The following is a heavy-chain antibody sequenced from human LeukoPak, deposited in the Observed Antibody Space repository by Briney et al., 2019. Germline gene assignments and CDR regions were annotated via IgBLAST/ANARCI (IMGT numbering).Heavy chain of an antibody. V-gene: IGHV3-7*01. CDR2: IRQDGGAK. J-gene: IGHJ4*02. D-gene: IGHD2-2*01. CDR1: GFTFSTYW. Sequence: GGSLRLSWAVSGFTFSTYWMSWVRQAPGKGLEWVTNIRQDGGAKYYVDSVKGRFTISRDNAKNSLYLQMNSLRAEDTGVYYCATSSDAPANMWGQGTLVTVSS. CDR3: ATSSDAPANM.